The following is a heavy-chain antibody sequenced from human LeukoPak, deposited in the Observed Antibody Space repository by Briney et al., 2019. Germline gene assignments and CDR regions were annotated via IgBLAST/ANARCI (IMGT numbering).Heavy chain of an antibody. CDR2: ISGSGGST. CDR3: AKRPGYSYGYFDY. Sequence: PGGSLRLSCAASGFTSSSYAMSWVRQAPGKGLEWVSAISGSGGSTYYADSVKGRFTISRDNSKNTLYLQMNSLRAEDTAVYYCAKRPGYSYGYFDYWGQGTLVTVSS. CDR1: GFTSSSYA. J-gene: IGHJ4*02. V-gene: IGHV3-23*01. D-gene: IGHD5-18*01.